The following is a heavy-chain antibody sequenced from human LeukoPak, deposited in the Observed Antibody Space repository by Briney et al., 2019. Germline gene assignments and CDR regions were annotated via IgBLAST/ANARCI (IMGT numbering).Heavy chain of an antibody. CDR1: GFTFDDYT. J-gene: IGHJ6*02. CDR2: ISWNSGSI. V-gene: IGHV3-9*01. D-gene: IGHD5-12*01. Sequence: GGSLRLSCAASGFTFDDYTMHWVRQAPGKGLEWVSGISWNSGSIGYADSVKGRFTISRDSAKNSLYLQMNSLRAEDTALYYCAKDRGYDGGYYYYYYGMDVWGQGTTVTVSS. CDR3: AKDRGYDGGYYYYYYGMDV.